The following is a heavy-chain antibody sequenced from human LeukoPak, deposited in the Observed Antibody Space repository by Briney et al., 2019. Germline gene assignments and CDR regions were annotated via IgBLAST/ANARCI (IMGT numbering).Heavy chain of an antibody. D-gene: IGHD1-26*01. V-gene: IGHV1-8*02. CDR1: GYTFTSYY. J-gene: IGHJ4*02. CDR2: MNPNSGNT. CDR3: ARSSPSYFDY. Sequence: ASVKVSCKASGYTFTSYYMHWVRQATGQGLKWMGWMNPNSGNTGYAQKFQGRVTMTRNTSISTAYMELSSLRSEDTAVYYCARSSPSYFDYWGQGTLVTVSS.